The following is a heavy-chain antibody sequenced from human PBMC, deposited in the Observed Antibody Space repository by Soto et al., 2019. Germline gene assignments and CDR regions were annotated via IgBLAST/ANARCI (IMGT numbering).Heavy chain of an antibody. CDR3: ARGRYGDY. Sequence: QVQLVQSGAEVKKPGASVKVSCKASGYTFTTYGISWVRQAPGQGPEWVGWIGAYSGNTKYAQKLQGRVTVTPDTSTSTAYMEVRSMRSDDTAVYYCARGRYGDYWGQGTLVTTSS. CDR1: GYTFTTYG. V-gene: IGHV1-18*01. J-gene: IGHJ4*02. CDR2: IGAYSGNT. D-gene: IGHD3-9*01.